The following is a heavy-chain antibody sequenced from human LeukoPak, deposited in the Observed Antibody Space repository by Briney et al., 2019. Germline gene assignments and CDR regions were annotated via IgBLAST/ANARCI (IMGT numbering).Heavy chain of an antibody. J-gene: IGHJ6*03. Sequence: PGGSLRLSCAASGFTFSSYGMHWVRQAPGKGLEWVAVIWYDRSNKYYADSVKGRFTISRDNSKNTLYLQMNSLRAEDTAVYYCAKDYGSGSFPFGYYTDVWGKGTTVTVSS. CDR2: IWYDRSNK. CDR1: GFTFSSYG. D-gene: IGHD3-10*01. CDR3: AKDYGSGSFPFGYYTDV. V-gene: IGHV3-33*06.